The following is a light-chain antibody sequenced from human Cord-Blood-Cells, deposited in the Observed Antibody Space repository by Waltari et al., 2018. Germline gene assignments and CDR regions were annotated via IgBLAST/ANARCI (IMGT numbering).Light chain of an antibody. CDR3: QQYYRTAFT. CDR2: WAP. CDR1: QSVLYSSNNKNY. V-gene: IGKV4-1*01. Sequence: DIVMTQSPDSLAVSLGERATINCKSSQSVLYSSNNKNYLAWYQQKPGQPPKLRIYWAPTRESGVPARFRGSGSGTDFTLTISSLLAEDVAVYYCQQYYRTAFTFGPGTKVDIK. J-gene: IGKJ3*01.